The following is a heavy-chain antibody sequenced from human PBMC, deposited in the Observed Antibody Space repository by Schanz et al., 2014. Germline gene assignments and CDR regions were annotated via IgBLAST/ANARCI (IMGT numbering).Heavy chain of an antibody. CDR2: IIPILGIA. D-gene: IGHD3-10*01. V-gene: IGHV1-69*02. J-gene: IGHJ6*02. Sequence: QVQLVQSEAEVKKPGSSVKVSCKASGGTFSSYTISWVRQAPGQGLEWMGRIIPILGIANYAQNFQGRVTITADKSTSTAYMELRNLRSDDTAVYYCARAKRFGDMDNWGRGTTXTVSS. CDR1: GGTFSSYT. CDR3: ARAKRFGDMDN.